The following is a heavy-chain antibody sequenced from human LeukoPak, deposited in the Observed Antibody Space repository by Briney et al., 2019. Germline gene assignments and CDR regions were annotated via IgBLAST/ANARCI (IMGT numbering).Heavy chain of an antibody. CDR1: GGSISSSSYY. Sequence: SETLSLTCTVSGGSISSSSYYWGWIRQPPGKGLEWIASIYYSGSTYYNPSLKSRVTISVDTSKNQFSLKLSSVTAADTAVYYCARGNYDYVWGGIDYWGQGTLVTVSS. J-gene: IGHJ4*02. V-gene: IGHV4-39*01. CDR2: IYYSGST. CDR3: ARGNYDYVWGGIDY. D-gene: IGHD3-16*01.